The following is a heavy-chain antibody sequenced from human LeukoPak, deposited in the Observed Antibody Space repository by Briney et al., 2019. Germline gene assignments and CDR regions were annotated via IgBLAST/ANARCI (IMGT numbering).Heavy chain of an antibody. D-gene: IGHD1-14*01. Sequence: ASVKVSCKASGYTFTSYYMHWVRQAPGQGLEWMGIINPSGGSTSYAQKFQGRVTMTRDMSTSTDYMELSSLRSGDTAVYYCARASGAEVRAPLYWGQGTLVTVSS. V-gene: IGHV1-46*01. J-gene: IGHJ4*02. CDR3: ARASGAEVRAPLY. CDR2: INPSGGST. CDR1: GYTFTSYY.